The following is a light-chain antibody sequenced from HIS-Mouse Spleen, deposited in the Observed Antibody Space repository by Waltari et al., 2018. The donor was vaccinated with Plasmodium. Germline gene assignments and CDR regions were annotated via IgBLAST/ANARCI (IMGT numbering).Light chain of an antibody. Sequence: SYELTQPPSASVSPGQTARITRSGGALPTKYAYWYQQKSGQAPVLVIYEDSKRPSGIPERFSGSSSGTMATLTISGAQVEDEADYYCYSTDSSGNHRVFGGGTKLTVL. CDR2: EDS. J-gene: IGLJ3*02. CDR3: YSTDSSGNHRV. V-gene: IGLV3-10*01. CDR1: ALPTKY.